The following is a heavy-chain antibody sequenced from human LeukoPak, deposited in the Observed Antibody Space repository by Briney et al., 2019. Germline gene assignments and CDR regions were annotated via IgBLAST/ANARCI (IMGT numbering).Heavy chain of an antibody. Sequence: SETLSLTCPVSGGSISNYYWNWVRQPPGKGREWIGNIYYSGSTNYNPSLKSRVTISVDTSKNQFSLKLSSVTAADTAVYYCARGSVGMATTFYYWGQGTLVTVSS. CDR1: GGSISNYY. V-gene: IGHV4-59*12. J-gene: IGHJ4*02. D-gene: IGHD5-24*01. CDR3: ARGSVGMATTFYY. CDR2: IYYSGST.